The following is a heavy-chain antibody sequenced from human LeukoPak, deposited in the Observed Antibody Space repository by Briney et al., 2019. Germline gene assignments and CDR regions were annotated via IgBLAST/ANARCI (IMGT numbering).Heavy chain of an antibody. CDR2: ISSSSSTI. CDR1: GFTFSSYS. Sequence: GGSLRLSCAASGFTFSSYSMNWVRQAPGKGLEWVSYISSSSSTIYYADSVKGRFTISRDNAKNSLYLQMNSLRAEDTAVYYCAREAARPDKFDDYWGQGTLVTVSS. J-gene: IGHJ4*02. V-gene: IGHV3-48*01. CDR3: AREAARPDKFDDY. D-gene: IGHD6-6*01.